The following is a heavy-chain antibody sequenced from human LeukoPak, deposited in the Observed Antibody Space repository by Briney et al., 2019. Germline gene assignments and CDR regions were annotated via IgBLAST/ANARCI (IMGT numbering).Heavy chain of an antibody. V-gene: IGHV3-13*01. J-gene: IGHJ4*02. CDR2: IGAAGDT. CDR3: ARGYGTNGVCYGGFDY. Sequence: GGSLRLSCAASGFTFSSYDMHWVRQATGKGLEWVSAIGAAGDTYYLGSVKDRFTISRESANNSLYLQMNSLRAGDTAVYYCARGYGTNGVCYGGFDYWGQGTLVTVSS. D-gene: IGHD2-8*01. CDR1: GFTFSSYD.